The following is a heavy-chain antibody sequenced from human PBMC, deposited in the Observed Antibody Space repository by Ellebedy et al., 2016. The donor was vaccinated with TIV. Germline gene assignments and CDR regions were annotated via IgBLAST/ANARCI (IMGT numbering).Heavy chain of an antibody. CDR3: ARGMKYYYDSSGYYYYFGAAFDI. CDR1: GFTFSDYY. CDR2: ISSSGSTI. J-gene: IGHJ3*02. Sequence: GGSLRLXCAASGFTFSDYYMSWIRQAPGKGLEWVSYISSSGSTIYYADSVKGRFTISRDNAKNSLYLQMNSLRAEDTAVYYCARGMKYYYDSSGYYYYFGAAFDIWGQGTMVTVSS. D-gene: IGHD3-22*01. V-gene: IGHV3-11*01.